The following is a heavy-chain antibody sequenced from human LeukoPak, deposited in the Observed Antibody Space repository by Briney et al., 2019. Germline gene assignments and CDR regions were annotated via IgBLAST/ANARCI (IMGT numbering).Heavy chain of an antibody. V-gene: IGHV4-59*01. CDR3: ARGFPTYGDYEGDAFDI. CDR1: GGSISIYY. CDR2: IYYSGST. D-gene: IGHD4-17*01. Sequence: PSETLSLTCTVSGGSISIYYWSWIRQPPGKGLEWIGYIYYSGSTNYNPSLKSRVTISVDTSKNQFSLKLSSVTAADTAVYYCARGFPTYGDYEGDAFDIWGQGTMVTVSS. J-gene: IGHJ3*02.